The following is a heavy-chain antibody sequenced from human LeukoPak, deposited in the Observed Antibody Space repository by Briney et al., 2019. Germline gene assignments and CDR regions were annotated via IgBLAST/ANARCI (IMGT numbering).Heavy chain of an antibody. CDR1: GFTFSSHS. Sequence: GGSLRLSCAASGFTFSSHSMNWVRQAPGKGLEWVSSISSSSSYIYYADSVKGRFTISRDNAKNSLYLQMNSLRAEDTAVYYCARDERRFGVVVAAMSYYYYMDVWGKGTTVTVSS. CDR3: ARDERRFGVVVAAMSYYYYMDV. V-gene: IGHV3-21*01. D-gene: IGHD2-15*01. CDR2: ISSSSSYI. J-gene: IGHJ6*03.